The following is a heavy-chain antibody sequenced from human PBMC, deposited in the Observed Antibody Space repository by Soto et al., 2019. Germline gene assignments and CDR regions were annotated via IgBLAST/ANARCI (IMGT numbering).Heavy chain of an antibody. CDR2: MNPNSGNT. CDR3: AGLAARPPAPYYYYGMDV. J-gene: IGHJ6*02. CDR1: GYTFTSYD. D-gene: IGHD6-6*01. Sequence: QVQLVQSGAEVKKPGASVKVSCKASGYTFTSYDINWVRQATGQGLEWMGWMNPNSGNTGYAQKFQGRVTMTRNTSISTAYMELSSLRSEDTAVYYCAGLAARPPAPYYYYGMDVWGQGTTVTVSS. V-gene: IGHV1-8*01.